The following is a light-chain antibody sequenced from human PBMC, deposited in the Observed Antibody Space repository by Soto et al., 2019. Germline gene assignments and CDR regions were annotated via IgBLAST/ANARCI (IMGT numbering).Light chain of an antibody. J-gene: IGLJ3*02. V-gene: IGLV2-14*01. CDR3: GSFTTNRIWV. Sequence: QSVLTQPASVSGSPGQSITMSCTGTSSDFGDDKYVTWYQQQPGKGPNLLIYGVSKRPSGVSNRFSGSKSGNTASLTISGLQVEDEAEYICGSFTTNRIWVFGGGTKLTVL. CDR1: SSDFGDDKY. CDR2: GVS.